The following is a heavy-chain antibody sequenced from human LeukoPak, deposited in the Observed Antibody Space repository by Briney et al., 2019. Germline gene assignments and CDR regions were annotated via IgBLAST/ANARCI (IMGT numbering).Heavy chain of an antibody. D-gene: IGHD6-19*01. V-gene: IGHV3-23*01. CDR2: IVGGGGTT. CDR1: GFTVSSNY. J-gene: IGHJ4*02. Sequence: GGSLRLSCAASGFTVSSNYMSWVRQAPGKGLEWVSAIVGGGGTTFYADSVKGRFTISRDNSKNTVYLQMNSLRAEDTAAYFCAKARLSTGWAYNDYWGQGTLVTVSS. CDR3: AKARLSTGWAYNDY.